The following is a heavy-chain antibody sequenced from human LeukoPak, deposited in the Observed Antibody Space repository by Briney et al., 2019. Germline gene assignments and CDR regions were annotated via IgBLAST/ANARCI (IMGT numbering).Heavy chain of an antibody. V-gene: IGHV3-48*02. CDR3: ARGLAGRFDY. CDR1: GFTFRTYS. D-gene: IGHD2-15*01. CDR2: ISSGSTTI. Sequence: GGSLRLSCEASGFTFRTYSMNWVRQAPGKGLEWVSFISSGSTTIYYADSVKGRFTISRDNAKNSLYLQMNSLRDEDTAVYYCARGLAGRFDYWGQGTLVTVSS. J-gene: IGHJ4*02.